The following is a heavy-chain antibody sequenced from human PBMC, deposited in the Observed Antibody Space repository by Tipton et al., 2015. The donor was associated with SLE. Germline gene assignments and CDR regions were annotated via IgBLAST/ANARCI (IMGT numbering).Heavy chain of an antibody. CDR1: GGSISSSSHY. D-gene: IGHD3-16*01. CDR2: IYYSGST. CDR3: ARGTRIMITFGGVNYFDY. Sequence: TLSLTCTVSGGSISSSSHYWGWIRQPPGKGLEWIGSIYYSGSTYYNPSLKSRVTISVDTSKNQFSLKRSSVTAADTAVYYCARGTRIMITFGGVNYFDYWGQGTLVTVSS. J-gene: IGHJ4*02. V-gene: IGHV4-39*01.